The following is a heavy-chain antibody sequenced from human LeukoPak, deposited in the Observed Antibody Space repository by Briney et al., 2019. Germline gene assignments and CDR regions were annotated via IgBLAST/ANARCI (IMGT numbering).Heavy chain of an antibody. CDR3: ARDASRTTAPDDY. V-gene: IGHV1-2*02. J-gene: IGHJ4*01. Sequence: GSVSVSCKASGYSFTDYYMHWVRPAPGQGLEWMGWINPNDGGTNYEQKFQGRVTMTRDTSISTVYIELSRLTSDDTSVYYCARDASRTTAPDDYWGHGNLGSVSS. CDR1: GYSFTDYY. D-gene: IGHD1-1*01. CDR2: INPNDGGT.